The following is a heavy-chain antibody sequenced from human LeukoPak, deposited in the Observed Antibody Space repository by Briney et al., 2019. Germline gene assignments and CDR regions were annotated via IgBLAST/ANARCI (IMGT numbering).Heavy chain of an antibody. Sequence: GGSLRLSCAASGFTFSSYSMSWVHQAPGKGLEWILYISGSSKIIHWAESLKGRFTISRDTAKNTLYLQMNSLRAEDTAVYYCARGHHYYDSSAYYYWGQGTLVTVSS. D-gene: IGHD3-22*01. J-gene: IGHJ4*02. CDR2: ISGSSKII. CDR3: ARGHHYYDSSAYYY. V-gene: IGHV3-48*04. CDR1: GFTFSSYS.